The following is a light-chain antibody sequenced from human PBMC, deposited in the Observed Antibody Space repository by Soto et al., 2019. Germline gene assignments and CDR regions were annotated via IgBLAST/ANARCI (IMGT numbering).Light chain of an antibody. CDR3: QQYKSYWT. V-gene: IGKV1-13*02. CDR1: QGIGSA. CDR2: DAS. J-gene: IGKJ1*01. Sequence: AIQMTQSASSLAASVGDRVSITCRASQGIGSALAWYQLKPGAAPALLIYDASTLESGVPSRFSGSRSGADFTLTISSLQPDDFATYYCQQYKSYWTFGQGTKVDIK.